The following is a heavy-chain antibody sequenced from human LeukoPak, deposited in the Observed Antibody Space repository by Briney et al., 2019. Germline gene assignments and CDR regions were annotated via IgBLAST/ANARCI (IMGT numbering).Heavy chain of an antibody. D-gene: IGHD3-10*01. CDR2: INPNSGGT. Sequence: GASVKVSCKASGYTFTGYYIHWVRQAPGQGLEWMGWINPNSGGTNYAQKFQGRVTMTRDTSISTAYMELSRLRSDDTAVYYCAGDMVRGVILRRVLEYWGQGTLVTVSS. CDR1: GYTFTGYY. J-gene: IGHJ4*02. V-gene: IGHV1-2*02. CDR3: AGDMVRGVILRRVLEY.